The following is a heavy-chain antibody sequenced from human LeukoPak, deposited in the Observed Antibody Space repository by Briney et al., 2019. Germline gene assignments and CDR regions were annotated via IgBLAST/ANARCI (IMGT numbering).Heavy chain of an antibody. D-gene: IGHD1-26*01. J-gene: IGHJ4*02. CDR1: GYSFTSYW. V-gene: IGHV5-51*01. CDR2: IYPGDSDT. Sequence: GESLKISCKGSGYSFTSYWIGWVRQMPGKGLEWMGIIYPGDSDTRYSPSFQGQVTISADKSTSTAYLQWSSLKASDTAMYYCARLRIVGATTRYFDDWGQGTLVTVSS. CDR3: ARLRIVGATTRYFDD.